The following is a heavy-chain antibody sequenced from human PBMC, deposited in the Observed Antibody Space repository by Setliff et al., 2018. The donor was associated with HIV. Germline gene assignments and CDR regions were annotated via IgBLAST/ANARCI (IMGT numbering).Heavy chain of an antibody. D-gene: IGHD6-19*01. CDR3: AKPLPTANGWHRVFDF. J-gene: IGHJ4*02. CDR1: GFTFSSYA. CDR2: ISGSGGST. Sequence: PGGSLRLSCAASGFTFSSYAMSWVRQAPGKGLEWVSAISGSGGSTYYADSVKGRFVISREKSKSTLYLQMNSLRVEDTAMYYCAKPLPTANGWHRVFDFWGQGTSVTVSS. V-gene: IGHV3-23*01.